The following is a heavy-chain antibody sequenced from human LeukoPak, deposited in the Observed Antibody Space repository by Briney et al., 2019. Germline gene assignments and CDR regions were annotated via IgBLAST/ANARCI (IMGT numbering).Heavy chain of an antibody. D-gene: IGHD6-13*01. CDR2: IVVGSGNT. J-gene: IGHJ5*02. Sequence: SVKVSCKASGFTFTSSAMQWVRQARGQRLEWIGWIVVGSGNTNYAQKFQERVTITRDMSTSTAYMELSSLRSEDTAVYYCAADFPGIADNRFDPWGQGTLVTVSS. CDR1: GFTFTSSA. V-gene: IGHV1-58*02. CDR3: AADFPGIADNRFDP.